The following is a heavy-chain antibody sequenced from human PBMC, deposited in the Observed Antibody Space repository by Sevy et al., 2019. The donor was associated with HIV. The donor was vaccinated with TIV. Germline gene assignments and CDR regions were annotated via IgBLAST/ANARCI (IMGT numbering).Heavy chain of an antibody. CDR3: AGAGRELSSDSSGYSDAFDI. V-gene: IGHV3-21*01. CDR1: GFSFQYS. Sequence: GGSLRLSCRVSGFSFQYSMNWVRQAPGKGLEWVSSISSSSNYIYYADSLKGRFTVSRDNAKNSVYLQMNSLRAEDTAVYYCAGAGRELSSDSSGYSDAFDIWGQGTLVTVSS. D-gene: IGHD3-22*01. CDR2: ISSSSNYI. J-gene: IGHJ3*02.